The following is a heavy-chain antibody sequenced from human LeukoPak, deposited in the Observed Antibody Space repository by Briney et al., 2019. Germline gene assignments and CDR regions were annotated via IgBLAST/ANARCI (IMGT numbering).Heavy chain of an antibody. V-gene: IGHV1-18*01. CDR2: ISAYNGNT. Sequence: ASVKVSCKASGGTFSSYAISWVRQAPGQGLEWMGWISAYNGNTNYAQKLQGRVTMTTDTSTSTAYMELRSLRSDDTAVYYCARGQYYGSGSSQFDYWGQGTLVTVSS. J-gene: IGHJ4*02. D-gene: IGHD3-10*01. CDR1: GGTFSSYA. CDR3: ARGQYYGSGSSQFDY.